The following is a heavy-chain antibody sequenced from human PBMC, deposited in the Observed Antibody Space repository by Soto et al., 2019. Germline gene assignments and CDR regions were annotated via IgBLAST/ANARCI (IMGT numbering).Heavy chain of an antibody. Sequence: QVQLVQSGAEVQKPGSSVKVSCKASGGTFSNYAINWVRQAPGQGLEWMGGIIPLFGTANYAQKFQGRVTITADESTSTAYLDLSSLRSEDTAMYYCARPVEMATISRSYLFYWGQGTLVTVSS. J-gene: IGHJ4*02. D-gene: IGHD5-12*01. CDR3: ARPVEMATISRSYLFY. CDR1: GGTFSNYA. V-gene: IGHV1-69*01. CDR2: IIPLFGTA.